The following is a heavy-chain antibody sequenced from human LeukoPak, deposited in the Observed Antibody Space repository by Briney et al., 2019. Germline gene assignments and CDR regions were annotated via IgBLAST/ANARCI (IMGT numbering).Heavy chain of an antibody. CDR3: ARGSGSYHTAYMN. D-gene: IGHD1-26*01. J-gene: IGHJ4*02. CDR1: GYSFTSYW. Sequence: GESLKISCKGSGYSFTSYWIGWVRQMPGEGLEWMGIIYPGDSDTRYSPSFQGQVTISADKSLGTAYLQWSSLKASDTAMYYCARGSGSYHTAYMNWGQGSPVTVSS. V-gene: IGHV5-51*01. CDR2: IYPGDSDT.